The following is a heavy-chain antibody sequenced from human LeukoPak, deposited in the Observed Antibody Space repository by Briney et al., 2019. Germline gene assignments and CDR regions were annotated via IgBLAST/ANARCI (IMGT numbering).Heavy chain of an antibody. CDR3: ARGPGITGTTLNY. J-gene: IGHJ4*02. D-gene: IGHD1-20*01. CDR2: ISSNGGST. V-gene: IGHV3-64*01. Sequence: GGSLRLSCAATGFTFSRYAMHWVRQAPGKGLEYVSAISSNGGSTYYANSVKGRFTISRDNSKNTLYLQMGSLRAEDMAVYYCARGPGITGTTLNYWGQGTLVTVSS. CDR1: GFTFSRYA.